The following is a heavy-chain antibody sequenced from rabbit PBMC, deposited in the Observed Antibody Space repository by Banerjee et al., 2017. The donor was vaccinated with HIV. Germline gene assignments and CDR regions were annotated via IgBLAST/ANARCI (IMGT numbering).Heavy chain of an antibody. D-gene: IGHD7-1*01. CDR3: ARESRYYPGSGYDYYGMDL. J-gene: IGHJ6*01. V-gene: IGHV1S45*01. Sequence: QEQLKETGGGLVQPGGSLTLTCKASGFDLSSYYYMCWVRQAPGKGLEWIACIYGGSSGTTYYASWAKGRFTISKTSSTTVTLQMTSLTAADTATYFCARESRYYPGSGYDYYGMDLWGPGTLVTVS. CDR2: IYGGSSGTT. CDR1: GFDLSSYYY.